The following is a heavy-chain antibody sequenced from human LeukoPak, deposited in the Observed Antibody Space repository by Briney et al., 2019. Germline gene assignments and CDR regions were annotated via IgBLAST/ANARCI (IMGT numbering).Heavy chain of an antibody. Sequence: ASVRVSCKVPGATLRKISIDWVPQAHGKGLEWMGSVGHEDGTTIHAQKFQGRFNMTVDTATDTAYMEMSSLMSEATAIYYCATGAIVFDYWGQGTLVTVSS. CDR2: VGHEDGTT. J-gene: IGHJ4*02. CDR3: ATGAIVFDY. V-gene: IGHV1-24*01. CDR1: GATLRKIS. D-gene: IGHD3-22*01.